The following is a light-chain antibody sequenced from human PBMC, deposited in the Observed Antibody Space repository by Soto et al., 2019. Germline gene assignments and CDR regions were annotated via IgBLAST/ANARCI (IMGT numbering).Light chain of an antibody. V-gene: IGKV1-39*01. Sequence: DIQVTQSPSSLSASVGDRVTITCRASQSISTYLNWYQQKPGKAPKLLIYAASSLQSGVPSRFSGSGSGTDFTLTLSSLQREDNAAYYCQQTYSTPSTIGQGTKLETK. CDR2: AAS. J-gene: IGKJ2*01. CDR3: QQTYSTPST. CDR1: QSISTY.